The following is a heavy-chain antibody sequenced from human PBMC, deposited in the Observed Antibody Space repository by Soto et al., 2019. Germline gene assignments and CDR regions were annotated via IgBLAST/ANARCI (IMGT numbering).Heavy chain of an antibody. V-gene: IGHV4-34*01. Sequence: SETLSLTCAVYGGSFSDYYWSWIRQPPGKGLEWIGEINHSGSTNYNPSLKSRVTISVDTSKNQFSLKLSSVTAADTAVYYCARSFGRGYSFFLFDYWGQGTPVTVSS. CDR1: GGSFSDYY. D-gene: IGHD5-18*01. J-gene: IGHJ4*02. CDR2: INHSGST. CDR3: ARSFGRGYSFFLFDY.